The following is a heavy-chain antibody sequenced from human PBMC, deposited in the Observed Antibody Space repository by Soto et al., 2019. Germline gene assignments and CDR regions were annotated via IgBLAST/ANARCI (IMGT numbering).Heavy chain of an antibody. D-gene: IGHD1-1*01. Sequence: QVQVVQSGAEVKKPGSSVKVSCKAAGGTFSNYAISWVRQAPGHGLEWVGGIIPLTETPVYAQTVQGRLTITADEITSAAYMELSSLRSGDTAVYYCAIGTRNIWTFAFWGQGTLVNVSS. J-gene: IGHJ4*02. V-gene: IGHV1-69*01. CDR2: IIPLTETP. CDR1: GGTFSNYA. CDR3: AIGTRNIWTFAF.